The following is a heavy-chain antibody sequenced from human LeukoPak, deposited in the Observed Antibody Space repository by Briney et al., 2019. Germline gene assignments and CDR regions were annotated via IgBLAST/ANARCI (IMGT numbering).Heavy chain of an antibody. V-gene: IGHV1-46*01. CDR3: ARSLHDYDSNSQEYYFDY. Sequence: ASVKVSCKASGYTFTSYYMHWVRQAPGQGLEWMGIINPSGGSTSYAQKFQGRVTMTRDTSTSTVYMELSSLRSEDTAVYYCARSLHDYDSNSQEYYFDYWGQGTLVTVSS. D-gene: IGHD4-23*01. CDR1: GYTFTSYY. CDR2: INPSGGST. J-gene: IGHJ4*02.